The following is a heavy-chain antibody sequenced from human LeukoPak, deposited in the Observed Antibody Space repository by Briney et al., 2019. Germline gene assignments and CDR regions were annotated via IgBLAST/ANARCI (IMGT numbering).Heavy chain of an antibody. CDR3: TTDFNYSGSYP. V-gene: IGHV3-15*01. Sequence: GGSLRLSCAASGFTFSHAWMSWVRQAPGKGLEWVGRIKSKTDGGTTDYAAPVKGRFTISRDDSKNTLYLQMNSLKTEDTAVYYCTTDFNYSGSYPWGQGTLVTVSS. CDR2: IKSKTDGGTT. D-gene: IGHD1-26*01. J-gene: IGHJ5*02. CDR1: GFTFSHAW.